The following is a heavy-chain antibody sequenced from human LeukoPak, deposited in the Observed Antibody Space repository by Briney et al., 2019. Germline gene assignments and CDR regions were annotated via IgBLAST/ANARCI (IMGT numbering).Heavy chain of an antibody. CDR1: GYTFTGYA. CDR2: INAGNGNT. CDR3: AREQRIAVAGTLGY. D-gene: IGHD6-19*01. J-gene: IGHJ4*02. V-gene: IGHV1-3*01. Sequence: ASVKVSCKASGYTFTGYAMHWVRQAPGQRLEWMGWINAGNGNTKYSQKFQGRVTITRDTSASTAYMELSSLRSEDTAVYYCAREQRIAVAGTLGYWGQGTLVTVSS.